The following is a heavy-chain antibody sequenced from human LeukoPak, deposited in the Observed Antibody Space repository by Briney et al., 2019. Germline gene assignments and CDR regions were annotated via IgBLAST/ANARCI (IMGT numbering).Heavy chain of an antibody. V-gene: IGHV3-9*01. CDR1: GFTFDDYA. CDR3: AKDRGIVVVPAAIRHYYYGMDV. D-gene: IGHD2-2*02. J-gene: IGHJ6*02. CDR2: ISWNSGSI. Sequence: GGSLRLSCAASGFTFDDYAMRWVRQAPGKGLEWVSGISWNSGSIGYADSVKGRFTISRDNAKNSLYLQMNSLRAEDTALYYCAKDRGIVVVPAAIRHYYYGMDVWGQGTTVTVSS.